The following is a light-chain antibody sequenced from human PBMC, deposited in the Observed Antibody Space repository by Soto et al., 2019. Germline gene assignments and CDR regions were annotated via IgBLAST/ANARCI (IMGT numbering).Light chain of an antibody. CDR1: NSNMGNDF. J-gene: IGLJ3*02. CDR3: GTWDSWLSSWV. Sequence: QSVLTQPPSVSAAPGQKVTISCSGSNSNMGNDFVSWYQQLPGTAPKLLIYDNNKRPSGIPDRFSGSKSGTSATLGIAGLQTGDEGDYYCGTWDSWLSSWVFGGGTKLTVL. V-gene: IGLV1-51*01. CDR2: DNN.